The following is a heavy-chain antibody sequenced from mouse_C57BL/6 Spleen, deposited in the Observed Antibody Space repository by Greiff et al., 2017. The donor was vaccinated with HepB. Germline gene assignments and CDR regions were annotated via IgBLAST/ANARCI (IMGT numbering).Heavy chain of an antibody. CDR3: ARYGSSYL. CDR2: IDPSDSYT. D-gene: IGHD1-1*01. CDR1: GYTFTSYW. V-gene: IGHV1-50*01. J-gene: IGHJ3*01. Sequence: QVQLKQPGAELVKPGASVKLSCKASGYTFTSYWMQWVKQRPGQGLEWIGEIDPSDSYTNYNQKFKGKATLTVDTSSSTAYMQLSSLTSEDSAVYYCARYGSSYLWGQGTLVTVSA.